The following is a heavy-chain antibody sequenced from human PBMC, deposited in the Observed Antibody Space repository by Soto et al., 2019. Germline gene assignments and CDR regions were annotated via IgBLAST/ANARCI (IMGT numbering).Heavy chain of an antibody. J-gene: IGHJ2*01. CDR2: INHSGRT. CDR3: ARGRDIVVVRADTYRGYWYFDL. Sequence: QVQLQQWGAGLLKPSETLSLTCAVYGGSFSGYYWSWIRQPPGKGLEWIGEINHSGRTNYNPSLQKRATISVDTTQTQFSLKLSSVTAADTAVYCCARGRDIVVVRADTYRGYWYFDLWGRGTLVTVSS. D-gene: IGHD2-2*01. V-gene: IGHV4-34*01. CDR1: GGSFSGYY.